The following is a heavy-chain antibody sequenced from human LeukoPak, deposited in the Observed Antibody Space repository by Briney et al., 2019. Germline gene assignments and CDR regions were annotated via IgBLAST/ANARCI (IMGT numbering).Heavy chain of an antibody. J-gene: IGHJ4*02. V-gene: IGHV4-59*12. CDR2: IYHSGST. Sequence: PSETLSLTCTVSGGSISSYYWSWIRQPPGKGLEWIGYIYHSGSTYYNPSLKSRVTISVDRSKNQFSLKLSSVTAADTAVYYCAREGSCSSTSCDSYFDYWGQGTLVTVSS. CDR3: AREGSCSSTSCDSYFDY. D-gene: IGHD2-2*01. CDR1: GGSISSYY.